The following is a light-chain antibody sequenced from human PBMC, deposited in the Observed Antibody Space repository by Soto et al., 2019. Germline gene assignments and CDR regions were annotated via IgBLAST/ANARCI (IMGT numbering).Light chain of an antibody. J-gene: IGLJ3*02. V-gene: IGLV4-60*03. CDR1: SGNSDDL. Sequence: QPVLTQSSSASASLGSSVKLTCTLSSGNSDDLIAWHQQQPGKAPRYMMKVEGSGNYKRGSGVPDRFSGSSSGADRYLTISNLQSEDEAYYYCETWGRDIWVFGGGTKLTVL. CDR2: VEGSGNY. CDR3: ETWGRDIWV.